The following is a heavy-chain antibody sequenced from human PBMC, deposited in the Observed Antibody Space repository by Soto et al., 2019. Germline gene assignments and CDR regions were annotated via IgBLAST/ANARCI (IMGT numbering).Heavy chain of an antibody. CDR3: ARGSTVTWAYYYYYYMDV. CDR1: GYTFTSYD. V-gene: IGHV1-8*01. Sequence: GASVKVSCKASGYTFTSYDINWVRQATGQGLEWMGWMNPNSGNTGYAQKFQGRVTMTRNTSISTAYMELSSLRSEDTAVYYCARGSTVTWAYYYYYYMDVWGKGTTVTVSS. J-gene: IGHJ6*03. D-gene: IGHD4-17*01. CDR2: MNPNSGNT.